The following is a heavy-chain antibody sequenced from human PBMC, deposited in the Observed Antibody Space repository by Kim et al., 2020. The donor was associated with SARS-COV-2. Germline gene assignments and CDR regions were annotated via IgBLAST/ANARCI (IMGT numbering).Heavy chain of an antibody. Sequence: GGSLRLSCAASGFTFDDYAMHWVRQAPGKGLEWVSGISWNSGSIGYADSVKGRFTISRDNAKNSLYLQMNSLRAEDTALYYCAKEGAEAAVFDYWGQGTLVTVSS. D-gene: IGHD6-13*01. V-gene: IGHV3-9*01. CDR2: ISWNSGSI. CDR3: AKEGAEAAVFDY. CDR1: GFTFDDYA. J-gene: IGHJ4*02.